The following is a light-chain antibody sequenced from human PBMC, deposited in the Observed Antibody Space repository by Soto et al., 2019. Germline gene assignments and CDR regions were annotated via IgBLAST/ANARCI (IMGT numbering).Light chain of an antibody. Sequence: EIVLTQSPGTLSLSPGERATLSCRASQSVSRSYLAWYQQKPGQAPRLLIYGASSRATGIPDRFSGSGSGTDFTLTISRLEPEDFAVYYCQQYGSSPWTFGQGTQVEI. J-gene: IGKJ1*01. CDR1: QSVSRSY. V-gene: IGKV3-20*01. CDR2: GAS. CDR3: QQYGSSPWT.